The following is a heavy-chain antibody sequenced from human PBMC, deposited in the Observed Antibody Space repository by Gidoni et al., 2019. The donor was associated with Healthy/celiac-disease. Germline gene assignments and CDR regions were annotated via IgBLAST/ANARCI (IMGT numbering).Heavy chain of an antibody. J-gene: IGHJ6*02. CDR1: GYTFTGQE. CDR2: INPNSGGT. V-gene: IGHV1-2*04. D-gene: IGHD5-18*01. CDR3: AREGDTAMVSSYYYYYGMDV. Sequence: QVQLVQCGAEVKKPGASVKVSCKASGYTFTGQEMHWVRPAPGQGLEWMGWINPNSGGTNYAQKFQGWVTMTRDTSISTAYMELSRLRSDDTAVYYCAREGDTAMVSSYYYYYGMDVWCQGTTVTVSS.